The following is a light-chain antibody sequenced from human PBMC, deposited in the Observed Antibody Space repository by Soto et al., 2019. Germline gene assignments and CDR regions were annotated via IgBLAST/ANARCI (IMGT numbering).Light chain of an antibody. CDR1: QSVSSN. CDR2: GAS. V-gene: IGKV3-15*01. Sequence: DIVMTQSPATLSVSPGERATLSCRASQSVSSNLAWYQQKPGQAPRLLIYGASTMATGIPARFSGSGSGTAFTLIISSLQSEEFAVYACQQYKKWNFSSWTFGQGTKVEIK. J-gene: IGKJ1*01. CDR3: QQYKKWNFSSWT.